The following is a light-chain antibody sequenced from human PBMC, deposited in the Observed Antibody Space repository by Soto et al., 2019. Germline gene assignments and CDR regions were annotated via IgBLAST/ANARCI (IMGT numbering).Light chain of an antibody. V-gene: IGLV2-8*01. J-gene: IGLJ1*01. CDR2: EVS. CDR1: SSDVGGYNF. Sequence: QSALTQPPSASGSAGQAVTISCTGTSSDVGGYNFVAWYQQHPGKAPKLMISEVSKRPSGVPDRFSGSKSGNTASLTVSGLQAEDEAAYYCSSYAGSNIFVFGTGTKVTVL. CDR3: SSYAGSNIFV.